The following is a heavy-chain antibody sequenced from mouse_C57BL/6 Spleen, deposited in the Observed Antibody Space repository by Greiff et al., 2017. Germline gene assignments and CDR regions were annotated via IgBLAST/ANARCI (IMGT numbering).Heavy chain of an antibody. CDR3: AAWDYYGSGYNY. V-gene: IGHV14-1*01. CDR2: IDPEDGGT. Sequence: EVQRVESGAELVRPGASVKLSCTASGFNINDYYMHWVKQRPEQGLEWIGRIDPEDGGTEYAPKFQGKATMTADTSSNTAYLQLSSLTSEDTAVYYWAAWDYYGSGYNYWGQGTTLTVSS. D-gene: IGHD1-1*01. CDR1: GFNINDYY. J-gene: IGHJ2*01.